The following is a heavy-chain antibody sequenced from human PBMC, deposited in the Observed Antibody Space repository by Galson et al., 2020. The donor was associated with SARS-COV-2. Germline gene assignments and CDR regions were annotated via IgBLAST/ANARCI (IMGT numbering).Heavy chain of an antibody. CDR3: ARDPVTTVTPSFDY. CDR2: ISSSSTI. CDR1: GFTFSSYS. V-gene: IGHV3-48*01. Sequence: LSLTCAASGFTFSSYSMNWVRQAPGKGLEWVSYISSSSTIYYADSVKGRFTISRDNAKNSLYLQMNSLRAEDTAVYYCARDPVTTVTPSFDYWGQGTLVTVSS. J-gene: IGHJ4*02. D-gene: IGHD4-17*01.